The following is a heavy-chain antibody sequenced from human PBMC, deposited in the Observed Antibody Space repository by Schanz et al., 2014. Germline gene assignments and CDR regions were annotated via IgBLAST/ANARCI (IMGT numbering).Heavy chain of an antibody. D-gene: IGHD3-10*02. CDR1: GFIVRSNY. CDR2: VHPGGST. CDR3: AKNQYDDVDLSAFYFDF. Sequence: EVQLVESGGGLVQPGGSLRLSCAVSGFIVRSNYMTWVRQAPGKGLEWVSFVHPGGSTYYPDSVKDRVTISRDSSKNTLYLQMNSLRPENTAIYDCAKNQYDDVDLSAFYFDFWGQGTLVTVSS. V-gene: IGHV3-66*01. J-gene: IGHJ4*02.